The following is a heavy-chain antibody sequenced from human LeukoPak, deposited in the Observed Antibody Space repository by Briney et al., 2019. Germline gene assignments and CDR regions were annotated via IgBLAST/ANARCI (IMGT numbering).Heavy chain of an antibody. D-gene: IGHD2-2*01. CDR2: IGSSENYI. J-gene: IGHJ4*02. CDR1: GFTFSTYS. Sequence: GGSLRLSCAASGFTFSTYSMNWVRQAPGKGLEWVSSIGSSENYIYYADSLKGRFTISRDNAKNSLYLQMNSLRAEDTAVYYCARRGSVVPAAMRGWYYFDYWGQGTLVTVSS. V-gene: IGHV3-21*01. CDR3: ARRGSVVPAAMRGWYYFDY.